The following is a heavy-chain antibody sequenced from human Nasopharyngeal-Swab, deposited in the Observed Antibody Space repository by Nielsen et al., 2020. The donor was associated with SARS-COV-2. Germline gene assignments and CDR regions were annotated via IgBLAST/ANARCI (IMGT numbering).Heavy chain of an antibody. CDR2: IYWHGDK. CDR3: AHTREKWRGAFDY. CDR1: GFSLSTSGVG. V-gene: IGHV2-5*01. Sequence: SGPTLVKPTQTLTLTCTFSGFSLSTSGVGVGWIRQLPGKALEWLAVIYWHGDKPLQSRLTITKDVSKNQVVLTMSNMDPVDTATYYCAHTREKWRGAFDYWGQGTLVTVSS. J-gene: IGHJ4*02. D-gene: IGHD5-12*01.